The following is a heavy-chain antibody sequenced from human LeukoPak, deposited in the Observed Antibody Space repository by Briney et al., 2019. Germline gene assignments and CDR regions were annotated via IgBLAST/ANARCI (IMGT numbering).Heavy chain of an antibody. Sequence: SETLSLTCTVSSGSISSYYWSWIRQPPGKGLEWIGCIYVSGYTKYNPSPKSRVIMSVDTSKNQFSLNLSSVTAADTAVYYCAKSERNVGPFDYWGQGTLVAVSS. D-gene: IGHD1-14*01. CDR3: AKSERNVGPFDY. CDR1: SGSISSYY. J-gene: IGHJ4*02. CDR2: IYVSGYT. V-gene: IGHV4-59*03.